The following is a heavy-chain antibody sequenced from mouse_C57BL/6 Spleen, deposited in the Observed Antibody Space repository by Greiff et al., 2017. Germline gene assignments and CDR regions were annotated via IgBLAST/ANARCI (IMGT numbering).Heavy chain of an antibody. Sequence: VQLKQSGPELVKPGASVKISCKASGYTFTDYYLNWVKQSHGKSLEWIGDINPNNGGTSYNQKFKGKATLTVDKSSSTAYMELRSLTSEDSAVYYCARADYYGSSYDWYCDVWGTGTTVTVSS. CDR3: ARADYYGSSYDWYCDV. V-gene: IGHV1-26*01. CDR1: GYTFTDYY. D-gene: IGHD1-1*01. CDR2: INPNNGGT. J-gene: IGHJ1*03.